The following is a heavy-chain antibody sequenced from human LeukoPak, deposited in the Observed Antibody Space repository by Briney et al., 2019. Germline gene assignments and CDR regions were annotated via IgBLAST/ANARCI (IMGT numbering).Heavy chain of an antibody. CDR2: IYYSGST. CDR1: GGSISSSSYY. V-gene: IGHV4-39*07. Sequence: PSETLSLTCTVSGGSISSSSYYWGWIRQPPGKGLEWIGSIYYSGSTYYNPSLKSRVTISVDTSKNQFSLKLSSVTAADTAVYYCAREAPSIAAAGYNWFDPWGLGTLVTVSS. D-gene: IGHD6-13*01. J-gene: IGHJ5*02. CDR3: AREAPSIAAAGYNWFDP.